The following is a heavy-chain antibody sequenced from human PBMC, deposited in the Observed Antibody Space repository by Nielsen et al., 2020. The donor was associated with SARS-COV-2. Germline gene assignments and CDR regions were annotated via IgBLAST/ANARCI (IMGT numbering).Heavy chain of an antibody. CDR3: ARVRSSSSVYYYYYMDV. CDR1: GDSVNSGTYY. J-gene: IGHJ6*03. CDR2: IYYSGSS. Sequence: SETLSLTCSVSGDSVNSGTYYWSWIRQHPGKGLEWIGYIYYSGSSYYTPSLESRVTMSLDTSKNQFSLNLTSVTAADTAVYYCARVRSSSSVYYYYYMDVWGKGTTVTVSS. V-gene: IGHV4-31*03. D-gene: IGHD6-6*01.